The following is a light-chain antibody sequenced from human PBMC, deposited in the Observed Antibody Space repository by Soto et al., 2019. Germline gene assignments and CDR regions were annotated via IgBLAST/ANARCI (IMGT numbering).Light chain of an antibody. CDR1: SSDVGGYNY. Sequence: QSALTQPASVSGSPQQSITISCTGTSSDVGGYNYVSWYQQHPGKPPKLMLYDVSNRPSGVSNRFSGSKSGNTASLTISGLQAEDEADYYRSSYTSSSAPPVVFGGGTKVTVL. J-gene: IGLJ2*01. V-gene: IGLV2-14*01. CDR3: SSYTSSSAPPVV. CDR2: DVS.